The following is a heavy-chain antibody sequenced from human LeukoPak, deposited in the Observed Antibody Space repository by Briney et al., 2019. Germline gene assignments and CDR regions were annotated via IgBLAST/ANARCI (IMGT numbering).Heavy chain of an antibody. J-gene: IGHJ5*02. CDR2: INHSGST. Sequence: KPSETLSLTCAVYGVSFSGYYWSWIRQPPGKGLEWIGEINHSGSTNYNPSLKSRVTISVDTSKNQFSLKLSSVTAADTAVYYCARGPLLRYFGVDPWGQGTLVTVSS. CDR1: GVSFSGYY. D-gene: IGHD3-9*01. V-gene: IGHV4-34*01. CDR3: ARGPLLRYFGVDP.